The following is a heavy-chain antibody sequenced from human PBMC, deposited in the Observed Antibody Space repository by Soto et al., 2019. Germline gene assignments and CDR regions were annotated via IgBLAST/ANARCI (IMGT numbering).Heavy chain of an antibody. CDR1: GFTFSDAW. D-gene: IGHD5-18*01. J-gene: IGHJ4*02. CDR3: TTDRGRRAGYAQDY. V-gene: IGHV3-15*01. CDR2: IKSKTDGGTT. Sequence: EVQLVESGGGLVKPGGSLRLSCAASGFTFSDAWMSWVRQAPGKGLGWVGRIKSKTDGGTTDYAAPVKGRFTISREDSKDTLYLQMNSLKTDDTAVYYCTTDRGRRAGYAQDYWGQGTLVTVSS.